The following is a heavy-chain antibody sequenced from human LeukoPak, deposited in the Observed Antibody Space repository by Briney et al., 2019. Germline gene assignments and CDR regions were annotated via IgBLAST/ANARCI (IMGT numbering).Heavy chain of an antibody. J-gene: IGHJ4*02. V-gene: IGHV1-46*03. CDR1: GYTFTSYY. Sequence: ASVKVSCKASGYTFTSYYMHWVRQAPGQGLEWMGIINPSGGSTSYAQKFQGRVTMTRGTSTSTVYMELSSLRSEDTAVYYCAQQLVKGSFDYWGQGTLVTVSS. CDR3: AQQLVKGSFDY. CDR2: INPSGGST. D-gene: IGHD6-13*01.